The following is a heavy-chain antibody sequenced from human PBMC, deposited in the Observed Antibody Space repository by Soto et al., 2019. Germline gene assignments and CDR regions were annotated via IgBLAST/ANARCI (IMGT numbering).Heavy chain of an antibody. CDR1: GFMFSKYG. V-gene: IGHV3-30*18. CDR2: MSSEGRNE. Sequence: QVQLVESGGGLVQPGRSLRLSCEGSGFMFSKYGMHWVRQAPGKGREWVAVMSSEGRNEYYADSVKGRFTISRDNSNSTLYLQMSRLRPKDTAVYYCAKVGHIAVVTAWFDYSGQGTLVTVVS. D-gene: IGHD2-21*02. J-gene: IGHJ4*02. CDR3: AKVGHIAVVTAWFDY.